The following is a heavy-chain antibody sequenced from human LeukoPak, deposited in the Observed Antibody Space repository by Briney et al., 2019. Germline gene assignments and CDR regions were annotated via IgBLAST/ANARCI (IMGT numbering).Heavy chain of an antibody. CDR2: MNPNSGNT. D-gene: IGHD1-26*01. V-gene: IGHV1-8*01. Sequence: ASVKVSCKASGYTFTSYDINWVRQATGQGLEWMGWMNPNSGNTGYAQKFQGRVTMTKNTSISTAYMERSSLRSEDTAVYYCARGTVGGWANWFDPWGQGTLVTVSS. J-gene: IGHJ5*02. CDR1: GYTFTSYD. CDR3: ARGTVGGWANWFDP.